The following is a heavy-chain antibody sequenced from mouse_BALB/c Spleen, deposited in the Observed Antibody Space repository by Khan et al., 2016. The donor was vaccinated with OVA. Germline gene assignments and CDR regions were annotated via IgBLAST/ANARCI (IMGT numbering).Heavy chain of an antibody. CDR1: GDSITSGY. Sequence: EVQLQESGPSLVKPSQPLSLTCSVTGDSITSGYWNWIRKFPGNKLEYMGYINYSGTTYYIPSLKSPIPITRDTPKNQCYLQLNSVTTEDTATYYCATNYYGNTYWYFDGWGAGTTVTVSS. CDR3: ATNYYGNTYWYFDG. J-gene: IGHJ1*01. V-gene: IGHV3-8*02. D-gene: IGHD1-2*01. CDR2: INYSGTT.